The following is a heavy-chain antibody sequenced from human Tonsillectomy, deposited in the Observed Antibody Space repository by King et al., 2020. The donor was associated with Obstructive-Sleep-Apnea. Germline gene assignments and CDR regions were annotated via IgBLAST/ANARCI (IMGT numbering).Heavy chain of an antibody. CDR2: ISSSGSTL. Sequence: VQLVESGGGLVKPGGSLRLSCAASGFTFSDYYMSWIRQAPGKGLEWVSYISSSGSTLNYADSVKGRFTISRDNAKKSLYLQMNSLRAEDTDVYYCARDLAPSSSLYYYYARDVWGQGTTVIVSS. D-gene: IGHD6-13*01. CDR3: ARDLAPSSSLYYYYARDV. J-gene: IGHJ6*02. CDR1: GFTFSDYY. V-gene: IGHV3-11*01.